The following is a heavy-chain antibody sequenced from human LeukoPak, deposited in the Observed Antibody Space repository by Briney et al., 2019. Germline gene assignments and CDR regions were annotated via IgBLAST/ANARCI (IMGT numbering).Heavy chain of an antibody. J-gene: IGHJ4*02. V-gene: IGHV1-2*02. D-gene: IGHD5-18*01. CDR2: INPNSGGT. CDR3: ARDMDTAMGTFDY. CDR1: GYTFTCYY. Sequence: GGSVKVSFKASGYTFTCYYMHWVRPAPGQGLEWMGWINPNSGGTNYAQKFQGRVTMTRDTSISTAYMELSRLRSDDTAVYYCARDMDTAMGTFDYWGQGTLVTVSS.